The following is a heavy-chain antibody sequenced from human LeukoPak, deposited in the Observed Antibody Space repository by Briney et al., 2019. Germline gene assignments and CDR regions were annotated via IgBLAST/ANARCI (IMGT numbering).Heavy chain of an antibody. CDR2: IYTSGST. Sequence: PSETLSLTCTVSGGSISSGSYYWSWIRQPAGKGLEWTGRIYTSGSTNYNPSLKSRVTISVDTSKNQFSLKLSSVTAADTAVYYCARVDTAMVFDYWGQGTLVTVSS. J-gene: IGHJ4*02. CDR3: ARVDTAMVFDY. V-gene: IGHV4-61*02. D-gene: IGHD5-18*01. CDR1: GGSISSGSYY.